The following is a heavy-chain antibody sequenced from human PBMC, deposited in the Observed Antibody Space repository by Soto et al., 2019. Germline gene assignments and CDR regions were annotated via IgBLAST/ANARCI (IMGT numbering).Heavy chain of an antibody. CDR2: IWYDGSNK. Sequence: GGSLRLSCAASGFTFSSYGMHWVRQAPGKGLEWVAVIWYDGSNKYYADSVKGRFTISRDNSKNTLYLQMNSLRAEDTAVYYCARAGYNWNYDAFDIWGQGTMVTVSS. CDR3: ARAGYNWNYDAFDI. J-gene: IGHJ3*02. V-gene: IGHV3-33*01. D-gene: IGHD1-7*01. CDR1: GFTFSSYG.